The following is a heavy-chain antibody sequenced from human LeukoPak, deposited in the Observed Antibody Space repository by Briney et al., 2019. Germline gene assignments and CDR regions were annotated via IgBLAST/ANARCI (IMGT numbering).Heavy chain of an antibody. CDR2: ISGSGGST. D-gene: IGHD5-18*01. CDR1: GFTFSSYA. J-gene: IGHJ4*02. Sequence: RGSLRLSCAASGFTFSSYAMSWVRRAPGKGLEWLSGISGSGGSTYYADSVKGRFTISRDNSKNTLYLQMNSLRAEDTAVYYCATSDTAMVPYYFDYWGQGTLVTVSS. CDR3: ATSDTAMVPYYFDY. V-gene: IGHV3-23*01.